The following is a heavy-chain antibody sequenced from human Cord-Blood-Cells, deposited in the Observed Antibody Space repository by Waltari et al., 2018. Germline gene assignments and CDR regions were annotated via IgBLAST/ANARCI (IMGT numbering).Heavy chain of an antibody. CDR3: ARVQCSSTSCFDY. CDR2: INPSSGGT. Sequence: QVQLVQSGAEVKKPGASVKVSCKASGYTFTGYYMHWVRQAPGQGLEWMGWINPSSGGTNYAQKFQGRVTMTRDTSISTAYMELSRLRSDDTAVYYCARVQCSSTSCFDYWGQGTLVTVSS. D-gene: IGHD2-2*01. V-gene: IGHV1-2*02. J-gene: IGHJ4*02. CDR1: GYTFTGYY.